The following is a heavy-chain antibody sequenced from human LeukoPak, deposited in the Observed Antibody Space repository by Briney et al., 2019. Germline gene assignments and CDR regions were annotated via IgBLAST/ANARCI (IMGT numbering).Heavy chain of an antibody. Sequence: PGGSLRLSCAASGFSFSSYEMNWVRQAPGKWLEWISYINSIGRNIEYADSVRGRFTISRDNAKNSLFLQMNSLRAEDTAVYYCARVLRYCSGGNCYSGGLGYMDVWGKGTTVTISS. CDR3: ARVLRYCSGGNCYSGGLGYMDV. CDR2: INSIGRNI. V-gene: IGHV3-48*03. J-gene: IGHJ6*03. CDR1: GFSFSSYE. D-gene: IGHD2-15*01.